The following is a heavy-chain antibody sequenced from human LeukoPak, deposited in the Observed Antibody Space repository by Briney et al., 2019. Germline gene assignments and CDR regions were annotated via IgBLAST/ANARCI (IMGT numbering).Heavy chain of an antibody. Sequence: ASETLSLTCTVSGYSISSGYYWGWIRQPPGKGLEWIGSTYHSGSTYYNPSLKSRVTISVDTSKNQFSLKLSSVTAADTAVYYCARAGYYYDSKRKFDPWGQGTLVTVSS. D-gene: IGHD3-22*01. J-gene: IGHJ5*02. CDR2: TYHSGST. CDR3: ARAGYYYDSKRKFDP. CDR1: GYSISSGYY. V-gene: IGHV4-38-2*02.